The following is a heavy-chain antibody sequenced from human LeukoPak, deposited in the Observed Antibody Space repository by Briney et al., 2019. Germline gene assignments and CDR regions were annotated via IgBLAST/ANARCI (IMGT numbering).Heavy chain of an antibody. Sequence: PGGSLRLSCAASGFTVSSNYMSWVRQAPGKGLEWVSVIYSGGSTYYADSVKGRFTISRDNSKNTLYLQMNSLRAEDTAVYYCARGYGSAAAGHGGFDPWGQGTLVTVFS. CDR2: IYSGGST. CDR3: ARGYGSAAAGHGGFDP. CDR1: GFTVSSNY. V-gene: IGHV3-66*02. J-gene: IGHJ5*02. D-gene: IGHD6-13*01.